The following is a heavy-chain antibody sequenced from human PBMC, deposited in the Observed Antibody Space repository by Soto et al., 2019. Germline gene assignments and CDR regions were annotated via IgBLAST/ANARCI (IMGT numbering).Heavy chain of an antibody. Sequence: GESLNISFKAPSYSFSGFWIAWVRQTPGKGLEWIGAIFPSDSDTRYTPSFEGQVTISVDTSITTAYMEWSSLRASDTAIYYCARHEPNTILGVVLTAGMDVWGPGTTVTVSS. V-gene: IGHV5-51*01. CDR3: ARHEPNTILGVVLTAGMDV. CDR1: SYSFSGFW. CDR2: IFPSDSDT. D-gene: IGHD3-3*01. J-gene: IGHJ6*02.